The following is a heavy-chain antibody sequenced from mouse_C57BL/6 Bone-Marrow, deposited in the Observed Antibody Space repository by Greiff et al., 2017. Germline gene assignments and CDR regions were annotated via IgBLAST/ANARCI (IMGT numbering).Heavy chain of an antibody. D-gene: IGHD2-4*01. J-gene: IGHJ4*01. CDR1: GYSFTDYN. V-gene: IGHV1-39*01. CDR3: VRGYEYDYARDY. CDR2: INPNYGTT. Sequence: EVQLQQSGPELVKPGASVKLSCKASGYSFTDYNLHWVKQSNGKSLEWIGVINPNYGTTSYNQKFKGKATLTVDQSSSTAYMQLNSLTSEDSAVYYGVRGYEYDYARDYEGQGTAVTVSA.